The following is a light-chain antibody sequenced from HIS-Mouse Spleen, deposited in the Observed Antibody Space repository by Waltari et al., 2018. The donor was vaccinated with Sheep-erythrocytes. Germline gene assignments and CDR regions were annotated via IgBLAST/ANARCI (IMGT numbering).Light chain of an antibody. CDR1: NIGSTR. CDR2: QDS. J-gene: IGLJ2*01. V-gene: IGLV3-21*01. CDR3: QAWDSSTVV. Sequence: SYVLTQPPSVSVAPGQTARITCGGNNIGSTRVHWYQRKPGQSPVLVIYQDSKRPSGIPERFSGSNSGNTATLTISGTQAMDEADYYCQAWDSSTVVFGGGTKLTVL.